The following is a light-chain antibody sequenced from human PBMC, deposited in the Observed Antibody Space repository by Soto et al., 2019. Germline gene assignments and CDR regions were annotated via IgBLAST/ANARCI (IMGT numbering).Light chain of an antibody. CDR3: QQYGSSPYT. CDR2: GVS. V-gene: IGKV3-20*01. CDR1: QNFGNTF. J-gene: IGKJ2*01. Sequence: EIVLTQSPGNLSLSPGERATLSCRASQNFGNTFLAWYQQKPGQAPRLLIYGVSSRATGIPDRFSGSGSETDFTLTISRLEPEDFAVYYCQQYGSSPYTFGQGTKLKIK.